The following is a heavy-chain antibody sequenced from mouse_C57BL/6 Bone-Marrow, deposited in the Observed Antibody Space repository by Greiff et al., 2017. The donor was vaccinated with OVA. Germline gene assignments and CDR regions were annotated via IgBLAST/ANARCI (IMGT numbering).Heavy chain of an antibody. J-gene: IGHJ1*03. CDR3: ASNCVYGYFDV. V-gene: IGHV14-3*01. CDR1: GFNIKNTY. D-gene: IGHD4-1*01. CDR2: IDPANGNT. Sequence: EVQLQQSVAELVRPGASVKLSCTASGFNIKNTYMHWVKQRPEQGLEWIGRIDPANGNTNYAPKFQGKATITADTSSNTAYLQLSSLTAADTGVDYCASNCVYGYFDVWGTGTTVTVSS.